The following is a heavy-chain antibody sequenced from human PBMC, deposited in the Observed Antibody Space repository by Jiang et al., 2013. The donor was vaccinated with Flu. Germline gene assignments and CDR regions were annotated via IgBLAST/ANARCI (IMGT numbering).Heavy chain of an antibody. CDR2: ISYDGSNK. Sequence: PGRSLRLSCAASGFTFSSYGMHWVRQAPGKGLEWVAVISYDGSNKYYADSVKGRFTISRDNSKNTLYLQMNSLRAEDTAVYYCAKEDRFGEPNTPYYYYGMDVWGQGTTVTVSS. D-gene: IGHD3-10*01. CDR1: GFTFSSYG. J-gene: IGHJ6*02. V-gene: IGHV3-30*18. CDR3: AKEDRFGEPNTPYYYYGMDV.